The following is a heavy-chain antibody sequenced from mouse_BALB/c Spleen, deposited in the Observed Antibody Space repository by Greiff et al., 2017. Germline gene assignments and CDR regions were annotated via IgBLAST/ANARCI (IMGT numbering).Heavy chain of an antibody. CDR1: GFTFSSYG. CDR2: ISSGGSYT. J-gene: IGHJ2*01. CDR3: ACITTVVPYYFDY. Sequence: EVQRVESGGDLVKPGGSLKLSCAASGFTFSSYGMSWVRQTPDKRLEWVATISSGGSYTYYPDSVTGRFTISRDNAKNTLYLQMSSLKSEDTAMYYCACITTVVPYYFDYWGQGTTLTVSS. V-gene: IGHV5-6*01. D-gene: IGHD1-1*01.